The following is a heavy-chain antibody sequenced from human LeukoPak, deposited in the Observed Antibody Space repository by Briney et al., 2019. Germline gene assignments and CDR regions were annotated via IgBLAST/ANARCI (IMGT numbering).Heavy chain of an antibody. CDR2: ISSASNTI. Sequence: GESLRLSCAASGFTFSSYSMNWVRQAPGKGLEWISYISSASNTIYYADSVKGRFTISRDNAKNSVYLQMNSLRAEDTAVYYCTRLSPDFWSGYTFDYWGQGTLVTVSS. CDR3: TRLSPDFWSGYTFDY. J-gene: IGHJ4*02. CDR1: GFTFSSYS. V-gene: IGHV3-48*01. D-gene: IGHD3-3*01.